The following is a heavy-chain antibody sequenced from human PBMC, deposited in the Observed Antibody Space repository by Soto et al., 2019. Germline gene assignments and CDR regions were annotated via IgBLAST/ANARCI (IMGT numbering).Heavy chain of an antibody. D-gene: IGHD6-13*01. V-gene: IGHV4-34*01. J-gene: IGHJ4*02. CDR2: INHSGST. Sequence: QVQLQQWGAGLLKPSETLSLTCAVYGGSFGSYYWSWIRQPPGKGLEWIGEINHSGSTNYNPSLKSRVTISVDTSKNQFSLKLSSVTAADTALYYCAREGYSSSWYRYWGQGTLVTVSS. CDR1: GGSFGSYY. CDR3: AREGYSSSWYRY.